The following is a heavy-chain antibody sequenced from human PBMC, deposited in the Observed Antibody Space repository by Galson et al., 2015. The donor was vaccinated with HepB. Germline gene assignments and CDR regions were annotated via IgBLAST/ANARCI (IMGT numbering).Heavy chain of an antibody. CDR3: AREGYCSSTSCYTLYYYYGMDV. D-gene: IGHD2-2*02. J-gene: IGHJ6*02. CDR1: GFTFSSYA. V-gene: IGHV3-30-3*01. Sequence: SLRLSCAASGFTFSSYAMHWVRQAPGKGLEWVAVISYDGSNKYYADSVKGRFTISRDNSKNTLYLQMNSLRAEDTAVYYCAREGYCSSTSCYTLYYYYGMDVWGQGTTVTVSS. CDR2: ISYDGSNK.